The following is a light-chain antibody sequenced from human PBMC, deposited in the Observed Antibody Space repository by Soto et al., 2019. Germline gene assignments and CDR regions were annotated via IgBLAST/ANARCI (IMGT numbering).Light chain of an antibody. J-gene: IGKJ5*01. CDR2: DVC. CDR3: QLQKNSPPP. CDR1: QSARSS. V-gene: IGKV3-15*01. Sequence: ESPGERAALSSMASQSARSSLGWYQQKPGQPPSLLIFDVCIRATGIAGSLNGSGYRTELTLTISGQLPEDFAGYYSQLQKNSPPPFGKGTRLEIK.